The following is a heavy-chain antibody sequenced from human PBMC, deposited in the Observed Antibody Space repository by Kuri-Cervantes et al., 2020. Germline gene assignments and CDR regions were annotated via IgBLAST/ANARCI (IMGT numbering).Heavy chain of an antibody. V-gene: IGHV1-8*01. D-gene: IGHD2-2*01. CDR2: MNPNSGNT. J-gene: IGHJ6*03. CDR3: ARTDCSSTSCYFYYYYMDV. Sequence: ASVKVSCKASGYTFTSYDINWVRQATGQGLEWMGWMNPNSGNTGYAQKFQGRVTMTRNTSISTAYTELSSLRSEDTAVYYCARTDCSSTSCYFYYYYMDVWGKGTTVTVSS. CDR1: GYTFTSYD.